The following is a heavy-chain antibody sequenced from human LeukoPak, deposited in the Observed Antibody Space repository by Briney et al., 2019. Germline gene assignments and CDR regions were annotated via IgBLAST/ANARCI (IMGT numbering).Heavy chain of an antibody. CDR3: AKDGSP. D-gene: IGHD1-26*01. CDR1: GFTFSAYA. Sequence: PGGSLSLSCAASGFTFSAYAMSWVRQAPGKGLEWVSGISGRGGSTYYTDSVKGRFTISRDNSKNTLYLHMSSLRAEDTAVYYCAKDGSPWGQGTLVTVST. V-gene: IGHV3-23*01. J-gene: IGHJ5*02. CDR2: ISGRGGST.